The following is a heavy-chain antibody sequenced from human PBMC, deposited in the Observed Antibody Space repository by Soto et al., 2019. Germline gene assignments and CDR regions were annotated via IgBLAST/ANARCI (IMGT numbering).Heavy chain of an antibody. CDR1: GFTFSSYS. Sequence: EVQLVESGGGLVKPGGSLRLSCAASGFTFSSYSMNWVRQAPGKGLEWVSSISSSSSYIYYADSVKGRFTISRDNAKNSLYLQMISRRAEDTAVYYCARDTFYYYYYMDVWGKGTTVTVSS. CDR3: ARDTFYYYYYMDV. J-gene: IGHJ6*03. V-gene: IGHV3-21*01. CDR2: ISSSSSYI. D-gene: IGHD3-16*01.